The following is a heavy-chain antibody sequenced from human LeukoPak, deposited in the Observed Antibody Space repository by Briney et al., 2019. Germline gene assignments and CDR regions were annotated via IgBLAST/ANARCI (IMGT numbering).Heavy chain of an antibody. V-gene: IGHV4-39*01. J-gene: IGHJ3*02. D-gene: IGHD1-26*01. CDR2: IYYSGST. CDR1: GGSISSSSYY. CDR3: ARVPYSGSYRGAFDI. Sequence: SETLSLTCTVSGGSISSSSYYWGWIRQPPGKGLKWIVSIYYSGSTYYNPSLKSRVTISVDTSKNQFSLKLSSVTAADTAVYYCARVPYSGSYRGAFDIWGQGTMVTVSS.